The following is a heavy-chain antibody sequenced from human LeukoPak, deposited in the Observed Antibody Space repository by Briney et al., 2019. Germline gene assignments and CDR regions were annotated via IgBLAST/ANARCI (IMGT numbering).Heavy chain of an antibody. CDR2: INHSGST. CDR1: GGSFSGYY. Sequence: SETLSLTCAVYGGSFSGYYWSWIRQPPGKGLEWIGEINHSGSTNYNPSLKSRVTISVDTSKNQFSLKLSSVTAADTAVYYCARHLYYDSTGSNFDYWGQGTLLTVSS. D-gene: IGHD3-22*01. V-gene: IGHV4-34*01. CDR3: ARHLYYDSTGSNFDY. J-gene: IGHJ4*02.